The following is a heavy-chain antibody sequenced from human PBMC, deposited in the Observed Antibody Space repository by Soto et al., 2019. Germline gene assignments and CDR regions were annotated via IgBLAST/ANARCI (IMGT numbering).Heavy chain of an antibody. J-gene: IGHJ5*02. D-gene: IGHD3-9*01. CDR2: ISYDVSNK. CDR1: GFTFSSYG. Sequence: GGSLRLSCAASGFTFSSYGMHWVRQAPGKGLEWVAVISYDVSNKYYADSVKGRFTISRDNSKNTLYLQMDSLRAEDTAVYYCAKEPKKRGYDIPAPWGQGTLVTVSS. V-gene: IGHV3-30*18. CDR3: AKEPKKRGYDIPAP.